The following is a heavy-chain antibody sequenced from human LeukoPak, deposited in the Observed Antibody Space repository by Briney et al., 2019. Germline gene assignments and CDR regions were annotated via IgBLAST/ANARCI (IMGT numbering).Heavy chain of an antibody. D-gene: IGHD3-22*01. J-gene: IGHJ5*02. V-gene: IGHV4-34*01. CDR2: INHSGST. CDR3: ARGLPKTMIVAVKRWFDP. Sequence: PSETLSLTCAVYGGSFSGYYWSWIRQPPGKGLEWIGEINHSGSTNYNPSLKSRVTISVDTSKNQFSLKLSSVTAADTAVYYCARGLPKTMIVAVKRWFDPWGQGTLVTVSS. CDR1: GGSFSGYY.